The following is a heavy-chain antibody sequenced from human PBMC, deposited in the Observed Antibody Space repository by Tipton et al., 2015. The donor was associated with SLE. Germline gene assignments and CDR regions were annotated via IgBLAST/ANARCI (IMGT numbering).Heavy chain of an antibody. D-gene: IGHD5-12*01. CDR3: AREGLSGYEQGLDY. CDR1: GFTFSYYG. V-gene: IGHV3-33*01. J-gene: IGHJ4*02. Sequence: SLRLSCAASGFTFSYYGMHWVRQAPGKGLEWVAVIWYDGSEKYYGDSVKGRFTVSRDNSEDKLYLQMNSLRAEDTAVYYCAREGLSGYEQGLDYWGQGTLVTVSS. CDR2: IWYDGSEK.